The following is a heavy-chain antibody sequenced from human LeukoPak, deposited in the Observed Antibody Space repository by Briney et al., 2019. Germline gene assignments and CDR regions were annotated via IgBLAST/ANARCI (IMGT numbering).Heavy chain of an antibody. Sequence: ASVKVSCKASGGTFSSYAISWVRQAPGQGLEWMGGIIPIFGTANYAQKFQGRVTITTDESTSTAYMELSSLRSEDTAVYYCAGSYDFWSGYYPPGDYWGQGTLVTVSS. CDR3: AGSYDFWSGYYPPGDY. CDR1: GGTFSSYA. CDR2: IIPIFGTA. D-gene: IGHD3-3*01. J-gene: IGHJ4*02. V-gene: IGHV1-69*05.